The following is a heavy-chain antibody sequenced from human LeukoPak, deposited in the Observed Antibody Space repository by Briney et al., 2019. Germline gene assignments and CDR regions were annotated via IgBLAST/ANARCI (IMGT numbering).Heavy chain of an antibody. J-gene: IGHJ3*02. Sequence: ASVKVSCKVSGYTLTELSMHWVRQAPGKGLEWMGGFDPEDGETIYAQKFQGRVTMTEDTSTDTAYMELSSLRSEDTAVYYCATDPWGVGAHSAFDIWGQGTMVTVSP. CDR1: GYTLTELS. V-gene: IGHV1-24*01. D-gene: IGHD1-26*01. CDR2: FDPEDGET. CDR3: ATDPWGVGAHSAFDI.